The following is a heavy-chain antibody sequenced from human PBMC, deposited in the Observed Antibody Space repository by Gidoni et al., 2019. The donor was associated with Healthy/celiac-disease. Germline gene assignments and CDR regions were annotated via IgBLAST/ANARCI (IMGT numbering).Heavy chain of an antibody. D-gene: IGHD3-9*01. CDR3: AKVLRYFDWLSLEFDY. CDR2: ISGSCGST. Sequence: EVQLLESGGGLVQPGGSLRLSCAASGFTFSSYAMSWVRQAPGKGLEWVSAISGSCGSTYYADSVKGRFTISRDNSKNTLYLQMNSLRAEDTAVYYCAKVLRYFDWLSLEFDYWGQGTLVTVSS. J-gene: IGHJ4*02. CDR1: GFTFSSYA. V-gene: IGHV3-23*01.